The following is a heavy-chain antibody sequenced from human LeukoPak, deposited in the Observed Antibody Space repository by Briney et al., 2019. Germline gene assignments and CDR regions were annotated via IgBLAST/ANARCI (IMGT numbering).Heavy chain of an antibody. CDR3: ATTIVVVPAASPHNGMDV. J-gene: IGHJ6*04. V-gene: IGHV4-34*01. Sequence: SETLSLTCAVYGGSFSGYYWSWIRQPPGKGLEWIGEINHSGSTNYNPSLKSRVTISVDTSKNQFSLKLSSVTAADTAVYYCATTIVVVPAASPHNGMDVWGKGTTVTVSS. CDR1: GGSFSGYY. D-gene: IGHD2-2*01. CDR2: INHSGST.